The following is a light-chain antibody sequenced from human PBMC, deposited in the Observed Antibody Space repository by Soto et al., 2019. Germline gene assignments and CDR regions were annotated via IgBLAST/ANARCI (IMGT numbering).Light chain of an antibody. V-gene: IGKV3-20*01. CDR3: QQHGTSPFS. Sequence: EIVLTQSPGTLSLSPGERATLSCSASQSVSSSYLAWYQQKPGQAPRLLIYGASSRATGIPDRFSGSGSGTDFTLTISRLEPVDFAVYYCQQHGTSPFSFGGGTKVEIK. CDR1: QSVSSSY. CDR2: GAS. J-gene: IGKJ4*01.